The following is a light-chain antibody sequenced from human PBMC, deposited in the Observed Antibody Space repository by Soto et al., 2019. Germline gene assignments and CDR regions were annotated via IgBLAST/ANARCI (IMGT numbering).Light chain of an antibody. Sequence: EIVMTHSPATLSVSPGEIATLSCRAGQSVSTNLAWYQQKPGQGPRLLIFGASTRATGIPARFSGSGSGTDFTLTISSLQSEDFAVYYSQHYDELPLTFGGGTKVDIK. CDR3: QHYDELPLT. CDR2: GAS. J-gene: IGKJ4*01. V-gene: IGKV3-15*01. CDR1: QSVSTN.